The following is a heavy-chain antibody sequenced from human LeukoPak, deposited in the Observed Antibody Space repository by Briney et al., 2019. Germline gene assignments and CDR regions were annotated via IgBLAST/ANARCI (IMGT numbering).Heavy chain of an antibody. CDR2: IYSGGST. Sequence: GGSLRLSCAAPGFTVSSNYMSWVRQAPGKGLEWVSVIYSGGSTYYADSVKGRFTISRDNSKNTLYLQMNSLRAEDTAVYYCARDPYYGDSKGDYWGQGTLVTVSS. J-gene: IGHJ4*02. V-gene: IGHV3-53*01. CDR1: GFTVSSNY. CDR3: ARDPYYGDSKGDY. D-gene: IGHD4-17*01.